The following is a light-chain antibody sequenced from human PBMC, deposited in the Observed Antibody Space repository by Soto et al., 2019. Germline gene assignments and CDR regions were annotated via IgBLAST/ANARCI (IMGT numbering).Light chain of an antibody. CDR3: QQSFSAPYT. CDR1: QTIDRF. J-gene: IGKJ2*01. Sequence: DIQMTQSPSSLSASVGDRVTITCRASQTIDRFLNWYQHKPGRAPKLLIDAASRLQSGVSSRFSGSGSGPDFTLTIINLQPEAFAVYYCQQSFSAPYTFGQGTKLEIK. V-gene: IGKV1-39*01. CDR2: AAS.